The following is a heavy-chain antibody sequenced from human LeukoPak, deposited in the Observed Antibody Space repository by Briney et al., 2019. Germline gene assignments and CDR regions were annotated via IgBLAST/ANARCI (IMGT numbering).Heavy chain of an antibody. CDR3: ARSGAITGTMHY. CDR2: IYYSGST. V-gene: IGHV4-59*11. Sequence: SETLSLTCTVSGGSISSHYWSWIRQPPGKGLEWIGYIYYSGSTNYNPSLKSRVTISVDTSKNQFSLKLSSVTAADTAVYYCARSGAITGTMHYGGQGTLVTVSS. J-gene: IGHJ4*02. D-gene: IGHD1-7*01. CDR1: GGSISSHY.